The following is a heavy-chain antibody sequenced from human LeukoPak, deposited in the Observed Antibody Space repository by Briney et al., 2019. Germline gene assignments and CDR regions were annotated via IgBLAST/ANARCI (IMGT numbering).Heavy chain of an antibody. CDR2: IYWDDDK. J-gene: IGHJ5*02. D-gene: IGHD3-9*01. CDR3: AHRRTYYDIVTGYYKDFNWFDP. CDR1: GFSFSTSGVG. V-gene: IGHV2-5*02. Sequence: KSGPTLVKPTQTLTLTCTFSGFSFSTSGVGVGWIRQPPGKALEWLALIYWDDDKRYSPSLRSRLTITKDTSKNQVLLTMTNMDPVDTGTYYCAHRRTYYDIVTGYYKDFNWFDPWGQGTLVTVSS.